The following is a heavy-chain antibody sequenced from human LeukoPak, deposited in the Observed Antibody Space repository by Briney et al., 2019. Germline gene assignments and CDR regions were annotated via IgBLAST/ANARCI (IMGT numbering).Heavy chain of an antibody. CDR1: GFTFSNSW. Sequence: GGSLRLSCAASGFTFSNSWMHWVRQAPGKGLVWVSRINNDGTNTTYADSVKGRFTISRDNAKTTLYLQMNSLRAEDTAVYYCARGGSSRYTITYWGQGALVTVSS. D-gene: IGHD6-13*01. J-gene: IGHJ4*02. V-gene: IGHV3-74*01. CDR3: ARGGSSRYTITY. CDR2: INNDGTNT.